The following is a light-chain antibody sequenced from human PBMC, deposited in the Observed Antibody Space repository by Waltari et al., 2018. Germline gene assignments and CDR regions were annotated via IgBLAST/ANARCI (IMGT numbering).Light chain of an antibody. CDR2: GAS. CDR1: QSVSSN. J-gene: IGKJ4*01. CDR3: QQYNNWPPLT. V-gene: IGKV3-15*01. Sequence: ETVMTQSPATLSVAPGERATVSCRASQSVSSNLAWYQQKPGQAPRLLIYGASTRATGIPARFSGSGSGTEFTLTISSLQSEDFAVYYCQQYNNWPPLTFGGGTKVEIK.